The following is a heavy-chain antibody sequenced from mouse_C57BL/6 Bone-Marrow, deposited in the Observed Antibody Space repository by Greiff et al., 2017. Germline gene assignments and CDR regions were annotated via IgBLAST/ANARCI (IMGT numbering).Heavy chain of an antibody. J-gene: IGHJ1*03. CDR2: INPNNGGT. CDR1: GYTFTDYY. CDR3: AKEGIYYYGSSYGYFDV. V-gene: IGHV1-26*01. D-gene: IGHD1-1*01. Sequence: EVQLQQSGPELVKPGASVKISCKASGYTFTDYYMNWVKQSHGKSLEWIGDINPNNGGTSYNQKFKGKATLTVDTSSSTAYMELRSLTSEDSAVYYCAKEGIYYYGSSYGYFDVWGTGTTVTVSS.